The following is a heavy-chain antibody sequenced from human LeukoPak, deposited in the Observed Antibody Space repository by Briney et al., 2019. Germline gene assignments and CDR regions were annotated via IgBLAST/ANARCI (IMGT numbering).Heavy chain of an antibody. J-gene: IGHJ4*02. CDR2: ISSSSSYI. Sequence: GSLRLSCAASGFTFSSYSMNWVRQAPGKGLEWVSSISSSSSYIYYADSVKGRFTISRDNAKNSLYLQMNSLRAEDTAVYYCARASYDILTGYYIAFDYWGQGTLVTVSS. V-gene: IGHV3-21*01. CDR1: GFTFSSYS. CDR3: ARASYDILTGYYIAFDY. D-gene: IGHD3-9*01.